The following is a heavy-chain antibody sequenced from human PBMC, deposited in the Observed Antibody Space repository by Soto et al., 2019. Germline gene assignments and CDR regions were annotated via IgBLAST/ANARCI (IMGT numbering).Heavy chain of an antibody. Sequence: SETLSLTCTVSGGSISSSDYYWSWIRQPPGKGLEWIGYIYYSGSTYYNPSLKSRVTISVDTSKNKFSVKLSSVTAADTAVYYCARVKLVGYYFDYWGQGTLVTVSS. V-gene: IGHV4-30-4*01. CDR1: GGSISSSDYY. D-gene: IGHD2-2*01. J-gene: IGHJ4*02. CDR2: IYYSGST. CDR3: ARVKLVGYYFDY.